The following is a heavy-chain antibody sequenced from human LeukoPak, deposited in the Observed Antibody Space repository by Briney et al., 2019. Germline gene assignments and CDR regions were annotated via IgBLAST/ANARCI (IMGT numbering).Heavy chain of an antibody. CDR2: INPNSGGT. V-gene: IGHV1-2*02. J-gene: IGHJ6*02. CDR3: ARDGREDIVVVPAAFYYYYYGMDV. CDR1: GYTFTGCY. D-gene: IGHD2-2*01. Sequence: GASVKVSCKASGYTFTGCYMHWVRQAPGQGLEWMGWINPNSGGTNYAQKFQGGVTITRDTSISTAYMELSRLRSDDTAVYYCARDGREDIVVVPAAFYYYYYGMDVWGQGTTVTVSS.